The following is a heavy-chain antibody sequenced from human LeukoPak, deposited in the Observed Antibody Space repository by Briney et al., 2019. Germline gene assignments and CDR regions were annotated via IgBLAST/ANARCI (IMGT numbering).Heavy chain of an antibody. D-gene: IGHD1-26*01. CDR3: ARGGGSYFFFHVY. Sequence: SETLSLTCTVSGGAISSYYWSWIRRPPGKGLEGIGYIYYSGSTNYNPSLKSRVTISVDTSKNQFSLKLSSVTAADTAVYYCARGGGSYFFFHVYWGQGTLVTVSS. CDR2: IYYSGST. V-gene: IGHV4-59*01. CDR1: GGAISSYY. J-gene: IGHJ4*02.